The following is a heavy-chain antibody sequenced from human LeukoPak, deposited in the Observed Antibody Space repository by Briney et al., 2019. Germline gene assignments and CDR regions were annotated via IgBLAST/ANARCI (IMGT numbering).Heavy chain of an antibody. Sequence: PGRSLRLSCAASGFTFSSYAMHWVRQAPGKGLEWVAIISYDGSNKYYADSVKGRFTISRDNSKNTVYLQMNSLRAEDTAVYYCAKWIVGATPHFDYWGQGTLVTVSS. J-gene: IGHJ4*02. V-gene: IGHV3-30*18. CDR1: GFTFSSYA. CDR3: AKWIVGATPHFDY. CDR2: ISYDGSNK. D-gene: IGHD1-26*01.